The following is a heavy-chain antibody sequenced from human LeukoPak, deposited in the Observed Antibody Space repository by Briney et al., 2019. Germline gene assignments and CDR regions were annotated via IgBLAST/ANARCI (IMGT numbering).Heavy chain of an antibody. V-gene: IGHV4-61*02. Sequence: SETLSLTCTVSGGSISSGSYYWSWIRQPAGKGLEWIGRIYTSGSTNYNPSLKSRVTMSVDTSKNQFSLKLSSVTAADTAVYYCARETMVRGVIRYWGQGTLVTVSS. CDR2: IYTSGST. CDR3: ARETMVRGVIRY. CDR1: GGSISSGSYY. D-gene: IGHD3-10*01. J-gene: IGHJ4*02.